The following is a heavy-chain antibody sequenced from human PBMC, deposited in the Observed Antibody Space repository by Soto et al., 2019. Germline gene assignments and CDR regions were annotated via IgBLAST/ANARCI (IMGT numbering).Heavy chain of an antibody. CDR2: ISGSGGST. Sequence: EVQLLESGGGLVQPGGSLRLSCAASGFTFSSYAMSWVRQAPGKGLEWVSAISGSGGSTYYAESVKGRFTISRDNSKNTLYLKMNSLRAEDTAVYYCAKIVVGAPNNFDYWGQGTLVTVSS. D-gene: IGHD2-15*01. V-gene: IGHV3-23*01. CDR1: GFTFSSYA. CDR3: AKIVVGAPNNFDY. J-gene: IGHJ4*02.